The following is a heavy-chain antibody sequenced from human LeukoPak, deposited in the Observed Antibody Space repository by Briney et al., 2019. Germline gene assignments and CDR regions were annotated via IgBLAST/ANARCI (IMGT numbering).Heavy chain of an antibody. V-gene: IGHV3-20*04. J-gene: IGHJ6*03. Sequence: GESLKISCKGSGYSFSFYRMDWVRQAPGKGLEWVSGINWNGGSTDYADSVKGRFTISRDNGKNSLYLQMNSLRAEDTALYYCVREHYNYYMDVWGKGTTVTVSS. CDR3: VREHYNYYMDV. CDR2: INWNGGST. CDR1: GYSFSFYR.